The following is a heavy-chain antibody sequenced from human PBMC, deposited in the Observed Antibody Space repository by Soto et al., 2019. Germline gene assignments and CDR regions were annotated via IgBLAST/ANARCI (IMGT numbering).Heavy chain of an antibody. J-gene: IGHJ6*02. CDR2: IYYSGST. CDR3: ARDPSTMVRGVPRYYYYGMDV. CDR1: GGSISSYY. Sequence: SETLSLTCTVSGGSISSYYWSWIRQPPGKGLEWMGYIYYSGSTNYNPSLKSRVTISVDTSKNQFSLKLSSVTAADTAVYYCARDPSTMVRGVPRYYYYGMDVWGQGTTVTVSS. D-gene: IGHD3-10*01. V-gene: IGHV4-59*01.